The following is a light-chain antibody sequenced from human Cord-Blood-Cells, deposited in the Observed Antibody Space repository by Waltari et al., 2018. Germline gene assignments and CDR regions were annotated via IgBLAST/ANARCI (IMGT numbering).Light chain of an antibody. CDR2: EHN. CDR1: RGSTDSNS. V-gene: IGLV6-57*02. Sequence: NFMLTQPHSVSESPRKPVTISCTGSRGSTDSNSWQWYHQRPGSAPTTVIYEHNQRPSGVPDRFSGSIDSSSNSASLTISGLKTEDEADYYCQSYDSSNVVFGGGTKLTVL. CDR3: QSYDSSNVV. J-gene: IGLJ2*01.